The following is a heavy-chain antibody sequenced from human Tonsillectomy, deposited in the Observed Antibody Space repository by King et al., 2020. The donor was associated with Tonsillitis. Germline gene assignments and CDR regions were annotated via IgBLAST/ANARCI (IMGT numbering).Heavy chain of an antibody. Sequence: VQLVESGGGLVQPGGSMRLSCAASGFTFSSCAMTWVRPAPGMRLEWVSAISGSAGGTYYADSVKGRFTISRDNSKNTLYLQMNSLRAEDTAVYYCAKGWVEMDAWGQGTLVTVSS. CDR1: GFTFSSCA. CDR3: AKGWVEMDA. V-gene: IGHV3-23*04. D-gene: IGHD5-24*01. CDR2: ISGSAGGT. J-gene: IGHJ4*02.